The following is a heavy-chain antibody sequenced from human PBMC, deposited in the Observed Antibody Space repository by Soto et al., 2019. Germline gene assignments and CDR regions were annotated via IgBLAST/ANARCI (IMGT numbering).Heavy chain of an antibody. V-gene: IGHV3-23*01. Sequence: GGSLRLSCAASGFTFSSYAMSWVRQAPGKGLEWVSAISGSGGSTYYADSVKGRFTISRDNSKNTLYLQMNSLRAEDTAVYYCAKDLPTLWDYDFWSGYSSGDYYYGMDVWGQGTTVTVSS. CDR2: ISGSGGST. J-gene: IGHJ6*02. D-gene: IGHD3-3*01. CDR1: GFTFSSYA. CDR3: AKDLPTLWDYDFWSGYSSGDYYYGMDV.